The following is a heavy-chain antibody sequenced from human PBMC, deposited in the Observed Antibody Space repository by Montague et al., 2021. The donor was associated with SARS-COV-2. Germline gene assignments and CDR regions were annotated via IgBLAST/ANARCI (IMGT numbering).Heavy chain of an antibody. CDR3: ARVGRQQLVRLSGMDV. V-gene: IGHV4-39*07. D-gene: IGHD6-13*01. J-gene: IGHJ6*02. CDR1: GGSVSSGSYY. Sequence: SETLSLTCTVSGGSVSSGSYYWSWIRQPPGKGLEWIGSIYYSGSTYYXXXLKSRVTISVDTSKNQLSLKLSSVTAADTAVYYCARVGRQQLVRLSGMDVWGQGTTVTVSS. CDR2: IYYSGST.